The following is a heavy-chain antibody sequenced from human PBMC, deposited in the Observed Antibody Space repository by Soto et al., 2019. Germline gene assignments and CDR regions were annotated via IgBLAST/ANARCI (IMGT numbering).Heavy chain of an antibody. CDR1: GGTFSSYA. CDR3: ARGRSPMNEDMYYYYGMDV. J-gene: IGHJ6*02. D-gene: IGHD2-15*01. CDR2: IIPIFGTA. V-gene: IGHV1-69*01. Sequence: QVQLVQSGAEVKKPGSSVKVSCKASGGTFSSYAISWVRQAPGQGLEWMGGIIPIFGTANYAQKFQGRVTITADESTSTAYMELSSLRSDDTAVYYCARGRSPMNEDMYYYYGMDVWGQGTTVTVSS.